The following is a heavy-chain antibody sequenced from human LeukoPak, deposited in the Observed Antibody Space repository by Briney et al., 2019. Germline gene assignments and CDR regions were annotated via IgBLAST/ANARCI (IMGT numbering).Heavy chain of an antibody. V-gene: IGHV3-30-3*01. CDR1: GFTFSSYA. CDR2: ISYDGSNK. D-gene: IGHD3-22*01. Sequence: GRSLRLSCAASGFTFSSYAMHWARQAPGKGLEWVAVISYDGSNKYYADSVKGRFTISRDNSKNTLYLQMNSLRAEDTAVYYCARGCPYYYDSSGYYYVDYWGQGTLVTVSS. CDR3: ARGCPYYYDSSGYYYVDY. J-gene: IGHJ4*02.